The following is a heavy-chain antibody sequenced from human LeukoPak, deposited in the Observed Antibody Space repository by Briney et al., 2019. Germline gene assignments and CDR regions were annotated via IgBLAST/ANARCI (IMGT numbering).Heavy chain of an antibody. D-gene: IGHD5-24*01. V-gene: IGHV3-48*04. CDR1: GFIFSSFA. Sequence: PGGSLRLSCAASGFIFSSFAMSWVRQAPGKGLEWVSYISSSSTIYYADSVKGRFTISRDNAKNSLYLQMNSLRAEDTAVYYCARVEIFDYWGQGTLVTVSS. CDR2: ISSSSTI. CDR3: ARVEIFDY. J-gene: IGHJ4*02.